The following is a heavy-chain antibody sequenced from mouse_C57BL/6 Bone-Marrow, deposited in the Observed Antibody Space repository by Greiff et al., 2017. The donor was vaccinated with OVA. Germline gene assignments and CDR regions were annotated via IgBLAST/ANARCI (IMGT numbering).Heavy chain of an antibody. CDR2: INPNNGGT. V-gene: IGHV1-22*01. J-gene: IGHJ1*03. Sequence: EVQLQQSGPELVKPGASVKMSCKASGYTFTDYNMHWVKQSHGKSLEWIGYINPNNGGTSYNQKFKGKATLTVNKSSSTAYMELRSLTSEDSAVYYCASGGLRRAYFDVWGTGTTVTVSS. CDR3: ASGGLRRAYFDV. CDR1: GYTFTDYN. D-gene: IGHD2-2*01.